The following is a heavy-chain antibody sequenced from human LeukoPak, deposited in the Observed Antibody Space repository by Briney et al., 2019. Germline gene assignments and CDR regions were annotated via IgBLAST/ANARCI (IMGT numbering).Heavy chain of an antibody. J-gene: IGHJ4*02. CDR1: GFTFSSYW. Sequence: GGSLRLSCAASGFTFSSYWMNWVRQAPGKGLEWVAVISYDGSNKYYADSVKGRFTISRDNSKNTLYLQMNSLRAEDTAVYYCASPRLEPAVDYWGQGTLVTVSS. CDR3: ASPRLEPAVDY. CDR2: ISYDGSNK. V-gene: IGHV3-30-3*01. D-gene: IGHD1-1*01.